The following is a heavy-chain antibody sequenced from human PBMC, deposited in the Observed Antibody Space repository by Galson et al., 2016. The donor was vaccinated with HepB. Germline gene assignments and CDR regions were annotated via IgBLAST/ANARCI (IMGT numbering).Heavy chain of an antibody. CDR3: AKRHEYCPPVGCSVDY. Sequence: SLRLSCAASGFTFSKYGMHWVRQAPGKGLEWVAADSMDGRRKFYADSVKGRFTISRDNSNNMLFLQMSSLRPDDTAVYYRAKRHEYCPPVGCSVDYWGQGTLVFVSS. D-gene: IGHD2/OR15-2a*01. J-gene: IGHJ4*02. CDR2: DSMDGRRK. CDR1: GFTFSKYG. V-gene: IGHV3-30*18.